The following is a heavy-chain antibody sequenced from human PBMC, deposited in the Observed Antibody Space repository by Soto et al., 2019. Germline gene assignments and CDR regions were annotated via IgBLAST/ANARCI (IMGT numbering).Heavy chain of an antibody. J-gene: IGHJ6*02. D-gene: IGHD1-26*01. CDR2: LYAEGST. Sequence: VQLVESGGGLIQPGGSLRLSCVASGLTVSQNYMAWVRQAPEMGPQWVSVLYAEGSTYYTESVKGRFTISRDPSKNTLFLQMDGLRAEDTAVYYCVRPLPSGENDGIDVWGQGTTVTVYS. CDR1: GLTVSQNY. V-gene: IGHV3-53*01. CDR3: VRPLPSGENDGIDV.